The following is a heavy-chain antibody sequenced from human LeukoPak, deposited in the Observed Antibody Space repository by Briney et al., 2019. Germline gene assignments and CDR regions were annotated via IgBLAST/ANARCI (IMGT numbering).Heavy chain of an antibody. J-gene: IGHJ4*02. CDR2: MNPNSGNT. Sequence: ASVKVSCKASGGTFSSYAISWVRQAPGQGLEWMGWMNPNSGNTGYAQKFQGRVTMTRNTSISTAYMELSSLRSEDTAVYYCASSYDILTGSDYWGQGTLVTVSS. D-gene: IGHD3-9*01. CDR3: ASSYDILTGSDY. CDR1: GGTFSSYA. V-gene: IGHV1-8*02.